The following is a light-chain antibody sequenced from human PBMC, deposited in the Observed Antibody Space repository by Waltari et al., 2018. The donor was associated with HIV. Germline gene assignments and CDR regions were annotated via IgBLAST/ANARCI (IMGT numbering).Light chain of an antibody. V-gene: IGLV2-23*02. CDR3: CSYAGTSTYVA. CDR1: SSDVGSYNL. Sequence: QSALTQPRSVSGSPGQSITISCTGTSSDVGSYNLVSWYQQHPGKAPKLTIYEVSKRPSGVSNRFHGSKSGNTASLTISGLQAEDEADYYCCSYAGTSTYVAFGGGTKLTVL. J-gene: IGLJ2*01. CDR2: EVS.